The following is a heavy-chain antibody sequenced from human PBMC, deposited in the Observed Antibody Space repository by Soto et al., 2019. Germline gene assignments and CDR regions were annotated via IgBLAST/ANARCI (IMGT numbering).Heavy chain of an antibody. CDR3: ARDGGAAAGTLGY. CDR1: GFTFSSYG. CDR2: IWYDGSNK. D-gene: IGHD6-13*01. V-gene: IGHV3-33*01. Sequence: PGGSLRLSCAASGFTFSSYGMHWVRQAPGKGLEWVAVIWYDGSNKYYADSVKGRFTISRDNSKNTLYLQMNSLRAEDTAVYYCARDGGAAAGTLGYWGQGTLVTVSS. J-gene: IGHJ4*02.